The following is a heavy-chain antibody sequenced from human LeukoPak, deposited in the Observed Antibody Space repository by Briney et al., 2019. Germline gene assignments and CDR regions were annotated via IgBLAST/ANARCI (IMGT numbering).Heavy chain of an antibody. CDR3: AKAPYIVGASYGDY. V-gene: IGHV3-23*01. J-gene: IGHJ4*02. D-gene: IGHD1-26*01. CDR2: ISGSGGST. CDR1: GFTFSSYA. Sequence: GGSLRLSCAASGFTFSSYAMSWVRQAPGKGLEWVSAISGSGGSTYYADSVKGRFTIPRDNSKNTLYLQMNSLRAEDTAVYYCAKAPYIVGASYGDYWGQGTLVTVSS.